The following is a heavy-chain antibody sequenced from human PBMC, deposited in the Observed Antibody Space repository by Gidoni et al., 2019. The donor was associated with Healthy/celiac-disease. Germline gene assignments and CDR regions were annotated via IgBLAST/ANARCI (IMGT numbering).Heavy chain of an antibody. CDR2: ISWDGGST. CDR3: AKDISLIAAAGDYYGMDV. V-gene: IGHV3-43*01. CDR1: GFTFDAYT. J-gene: IGHJ6*02. D-gene: IGHD6-13*01. Sequence: EVQLVESGGVVVQPGGSLRLPCSASGFTFDAYTMHWVRQAPGKGLEWVSLISWDGGSTYYADSVKCRFTISRDNSKNSLYLQMNSLRTEDTALYYCAKDISLIAAAGDYYGMDVWGQGTTVTVSS.